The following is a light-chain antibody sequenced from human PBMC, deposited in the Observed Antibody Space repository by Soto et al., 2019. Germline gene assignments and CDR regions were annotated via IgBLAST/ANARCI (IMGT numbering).Light chain of an antibody. J-gene: IGKJ4*01. CDR3: QQFSGPLT. CDR2: EAT. CDR1: QGISSA. V-gene: IGKV1-13*02. Sequence: AIQLTQSPSSLSASVGARVIITCRASQGISSALDWYQQFPGRAPKLLIYEATSLESGVPPRFRGSGSGTEFTLTISSLQPEDFATYYCQQFSGPLTFGGGTRVEIK.